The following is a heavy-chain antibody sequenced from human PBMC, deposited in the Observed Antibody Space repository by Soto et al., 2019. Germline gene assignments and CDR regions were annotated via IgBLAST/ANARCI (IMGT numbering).Heavy chain of an antibody. Sequence: GGSLRLSCAASGFTFSSYAMSWVRQAPAKGLEWVSAISGSGGSTYYADSVKGRFTISRDNSKNTLYLQMNSLRAEDTAVYYCAKDRTMIQGVDAFDIWGQGTMVTVSS. V-gene: IGHV3-23*01. CDR3: AKDRTMIQGVDAFDI. CDR2: ISGSGGST. D-gene: IGHD3-22*01. J-gene: IGHJ3*02. CDR1: GFTFSSYA.